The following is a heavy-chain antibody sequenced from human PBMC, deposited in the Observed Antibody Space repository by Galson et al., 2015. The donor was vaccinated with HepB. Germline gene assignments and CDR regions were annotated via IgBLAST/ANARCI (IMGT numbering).Heavy chain of an antibody. D-gene: IGHD2-2*01. J-gene: IGHJ4*02. CDR3: ARGAGIVVVRRGAVGDY. V-gene: IGHV4-34*01. CDR1: GGSFSGYY. CDR2: INHSGST. Sequence: SETLSLTCAVYGGSFSGYYWSWIRQPPGKGLEWIGEINHSGSTNYNPSLKSRVTISVDTSKNQFSLKLSSVTAADTAVYYCARGAGIVVVRRGAVGDYWGQGTLVSVSS.